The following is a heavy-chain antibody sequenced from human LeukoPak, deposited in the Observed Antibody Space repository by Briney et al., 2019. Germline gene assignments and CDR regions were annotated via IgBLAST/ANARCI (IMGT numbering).Heavy chain of an antibody. CDR2: ISGSGGYT. V-gene: IGHV3-23*01. CDR3: ARYCSSTSCYKPYPIFDY. D-gene: IGHD2-2*02. Sequence: GGSLSLSCAASGFTFSSYAMTWVRQAPGKGLEWVSGISGSGGYTYYADSVQGRFTISRDNSKNTLYLQMNSLRVEDTAVYYCARYCSSTSCYKPYPIFDYWGQGTLVTVSS. CDR1: GFTFSSYA. J-gene: IGHJ4*02.